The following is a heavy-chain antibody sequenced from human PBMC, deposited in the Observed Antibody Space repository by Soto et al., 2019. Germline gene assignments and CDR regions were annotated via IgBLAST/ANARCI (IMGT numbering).Heavy chain of an antibody. Sequence: QVQLQESGPGLVKPSETLSLTCTVSGGSISSYYWCWPRQPAGKGLEWIGRFYPTGKTNYNPSLQSRLTMSADTSRKQFSLNLTSVTAADTAVYYCARCGLDYGMDVWGQGTTGTVSS. CDR1: GGSISSYY. CDR3: ARCGLDYGMDV. J-gene: IGHJ6*02. V-gene: IGHV4-4*07. CDR2: FYPTGKT. D-gene: IGHD3-16*01.